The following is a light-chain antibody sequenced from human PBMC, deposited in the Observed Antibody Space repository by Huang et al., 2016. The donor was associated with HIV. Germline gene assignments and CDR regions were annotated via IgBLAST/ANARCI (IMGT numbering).Light chain of an antibody. CDR1: QSVGSN. CDR3: LQYSSWPPVT. V-gene: IGKV3D-15*01. J-gene: IGKJ5*01. CDR2: GAS. Sequence: EMVMTQSPATLSVSPGERATLSCRASQSVGSNLAWYQQRPGQAPRLLMYGASTRATGIPARVSGSGSGTEFTLTISSLQSEDFAIYYCLQYSSWPPVTFGQGTRLEI.